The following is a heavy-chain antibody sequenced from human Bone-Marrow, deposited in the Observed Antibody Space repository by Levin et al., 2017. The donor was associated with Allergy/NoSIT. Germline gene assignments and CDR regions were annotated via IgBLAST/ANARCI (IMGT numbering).Heavy chain of an antibody. CDR2: ISSSSTTI. J-gene: IGHJ4*02. Sequence: GGSLRLSCAASGFTFSSYSMNWVRQAPGKGLEWVSYISSSSTTIYYADSVKGRFTISRDNAKNSLYLQMNSLRAEDTAVYYCANLQTHVVVPATWGQGTLVTVSS. V-gene: IGHV3-48*01. D-gene: IGHD2-21*02. CDR1: GFTFSSYS. CDR3: ANLQTHVVVPAT.